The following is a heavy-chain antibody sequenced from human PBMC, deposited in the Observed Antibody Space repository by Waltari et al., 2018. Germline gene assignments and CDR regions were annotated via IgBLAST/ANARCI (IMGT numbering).Heavy chain of an antibody. CDR3: ARPPPVRVGYYYYYYMDV. CDR1: GFTFSSYW. CDR2: IKQDGSEK. J-gene: IGHJ6*03. D-gene: IGHD1-1*01. V-gene: IGHV3-7*01. Sequence: EVQLVESGGGLVQPGGSLRLSCAASGFTFSSYWMSWVRQAPGKGLEWVANIKQDGSEKYHVDSVKVRFTISRDNSKNSLYLQMNSLRAEDTAVYYCARPPPVRVGYYYYYYMDVWGKGTTVTVSS.